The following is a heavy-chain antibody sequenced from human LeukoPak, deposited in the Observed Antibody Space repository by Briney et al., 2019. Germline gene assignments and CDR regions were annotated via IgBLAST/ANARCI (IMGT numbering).Heavy chain of an antibody. Sequence: SETLSLTCTVSGGSISSSSYYWGWIRRPPGKGLEWIGNIYYSGSTYYNPSLKSRVTISVDTSKNQFSLKLSSVTAEDTAVYYCARSIVVAGIVSDYYYYAMDVWGQGTTVTVSS. CDR2: IYYSGST. CDR1: GGSISSSSYY. CDR3: ARSIVVAGIVSDYYYYAMDV. J-gene: IGHJ6*02. D-gene: IGHD6-19*01. V-gene: IGHV4-39*01.